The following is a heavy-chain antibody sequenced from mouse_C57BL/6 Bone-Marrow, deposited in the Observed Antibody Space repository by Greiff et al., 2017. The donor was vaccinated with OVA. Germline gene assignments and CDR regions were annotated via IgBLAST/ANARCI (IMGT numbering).Heavy chain of an antibody. J-gene: IGHJ2*01. CDR2: INPGSGGT. D-gene: IGHD1-1*01. CDR1: GYAFTNYL. CDR3: ARYYGSKGNYYFDY. V-gene: IGHV1-54*01. Sequence: QVQLQQSGAELVRPGTSVKVSCKASGYAFTNYLIEWVKQRPGQGLEWIGVINPGSGGTNYNEKIKGKATLTADKSSSTAYMQLSSLTSEDSAVYFCARYYGSKGNYYFDYWGQGTTLTVSS.